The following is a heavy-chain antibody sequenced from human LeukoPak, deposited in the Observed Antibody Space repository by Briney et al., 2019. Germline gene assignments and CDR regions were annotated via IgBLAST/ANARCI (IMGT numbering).Heavy chain of an antibody. CDR2: IRSKTYGGTT. D-gene: IGHD5-18*01. CDR3: TRGPIQQWFYYGMDV. Sequence: PGRSLRLSCTASGFTFGDHAMSWVRQAPGKGLEWVGFIRSKTYGGTTEYAASVKGRFTISRDDSKSIAYLQMNSLKTEDTAVYYCTRGPIQQWFYYGMDVWGQGTTVTVSS. J-gene: IGHJ6*02. V-gene: IGHV3-49*04. CDR1: GFTFGDHA.